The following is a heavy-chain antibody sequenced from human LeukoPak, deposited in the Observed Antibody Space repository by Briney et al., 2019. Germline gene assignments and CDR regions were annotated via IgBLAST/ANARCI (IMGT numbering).Heavy chain of an antibody. CDR3: AREGGDYDIPYFDY. D-gene: IGHD3-16*01. CDR1: GFTFSSYW. J-gene: IGHJ4*02. CDR2: IKQDGSEK. Sequence: GGSLRLSCAASGFTFSSYWMSWIRQDPGKGLEWVANIKQDGSEKYYVDSVKGRFTISRDNAKNSLYLQMNSLRAEDTAVYYCAREGGDYDIPYFDYWGQGTLVTVS. V-gene: IGHV3-7*01.